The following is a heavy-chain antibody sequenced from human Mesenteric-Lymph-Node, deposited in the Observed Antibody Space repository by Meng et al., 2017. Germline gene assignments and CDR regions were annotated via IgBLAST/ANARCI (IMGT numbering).Heavy chain of an antibody. CDR2: IIPIFGTA. CDR1: GYSFTTYG. D-gene: IGHD3-22*01. CDR3: ARDRGGNYYDSSGQPYYGMDV. V-gene: IGHV1-69*05. Sequence: SVKVSCKASGYSFTTYGISWVRQAPGQGLEWMGGIIPIFGTANYAQKFQGRVTITTDESTSTAYMELSSLRSEDTAVYYCARDRGGNYYDSSGQPYYGMDVWGQGTTVTVSS. J-gene: IGHJ6*02.